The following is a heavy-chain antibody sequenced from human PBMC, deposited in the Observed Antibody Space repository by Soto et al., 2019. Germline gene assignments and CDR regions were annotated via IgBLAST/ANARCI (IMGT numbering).Heavy chain of an antibody. D-gene: IGHD6-13*01. CDR1: GGTFSSYA. V-gene: IGHV1-69*12. Sequence: QVQLVQSGAEVKKPGSSVKVSCKASGGTFSSYAISWVRQAPGQGLEWMVGIIPIFGTADYAQKFRGRVTITADESTGTAYMELSSLRSEDTAVYYCARDLAAGTGWFDPWVQGTLVTVSS. CDR2: IIPIFGTA. CDR3: ARDLAAGTGWFDP. J-gene: IGHJ5*02.